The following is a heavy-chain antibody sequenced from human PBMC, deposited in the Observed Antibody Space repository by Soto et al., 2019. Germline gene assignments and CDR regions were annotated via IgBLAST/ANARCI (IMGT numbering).Heavy chain of an antibody. J-gene: IGHJ4*02. V-gene: IGHV3-30-3*01. CDR2: ISYDGTNK. D-gene: IGHD5-18*01. Sequence: QVQLVESGGGVVQPGRSLRLSCAASGFTFSSYAMHWVRQAPGKGLEWVAVISYDGTNKYNADSVKGRFTISRDNCKNTLYLKMNSLRAEDTDVYYCASEVRYSYGCLDYWGQGALVTVSS. CDR3: ASEVRYSYGCLDY. CDR1: GFTFSSYA.